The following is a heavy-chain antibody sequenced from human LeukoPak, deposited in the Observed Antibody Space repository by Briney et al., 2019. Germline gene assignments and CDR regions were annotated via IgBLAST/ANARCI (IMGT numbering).Heavy chain of an antibody. Sequence: GGSLRLSCAASGFIFSNYEMNWVRQAPGKGLEWISYISSIDSPTYYAHSVKGRFTISRDNTKNSLYLQMNSLRPEDTAVYYCAGSYDYWGQGTLVTVSS. D-gene: IGHD1-26*01. J-gene: IGHJ4*02. CDR1: GFIFSNYE. CDR2: ISSIDSPT. V-gene: IGHV3-48*03. CDR3: AGSYDY.